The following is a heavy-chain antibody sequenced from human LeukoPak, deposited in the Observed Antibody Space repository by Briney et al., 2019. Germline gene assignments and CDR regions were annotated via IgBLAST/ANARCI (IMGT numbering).Heavy chain of an antibody. CDR3: AKEGRWFGELSPFDYYMDV. V-gene: IGHV3-20*04. J-gene: IGHJ6*03. Sequence: GGSLRLSCAASGFTFDDYGMSWVRQAPGKGLEWVSGINWNGGSTGYADSVKGRFTISRDNAKNSLYLQMNSLRAEDTALYYCAKEGRWFGELSPFDYYMDVWGKGTTVTVSS. CDR1: GFTFDDYG. CDR2: INWNGGST. D-gene: IGHD3-10*01.